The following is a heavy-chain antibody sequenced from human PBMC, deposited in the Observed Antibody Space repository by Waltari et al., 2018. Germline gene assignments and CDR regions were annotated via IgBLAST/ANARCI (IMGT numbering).Heavy chain of an antibody. CDR2: IFPSDSDT. V-gene: IGHV5-51*01. CDR1: GYIFTNYW. CDR3: ARHGSIGARQNWFDP. Sequence: EVQLVQSGAEVTKPGESLKISCKGSGYIFTNYWIGWVRQMPGKGLEWMGIIFPSDSDTRYNPSFQGQVTISADKSSNTAYLQWRSLKASDTAMYCCARHGSIGARQNWFDPWGQGTVVTVSS. J-gene: IGHJ5*02. D-gene: IGHD6-6*01.